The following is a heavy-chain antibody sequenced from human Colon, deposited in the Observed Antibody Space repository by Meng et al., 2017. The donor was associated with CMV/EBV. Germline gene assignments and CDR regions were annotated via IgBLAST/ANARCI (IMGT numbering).Heavy chain of an antibody. D-gene: IGHD3-22*01. CDR2: IYCGGGAT. Sequence: GESLKISCAASGFTFSTFAMGWVRQAPGKGLEWVSSIYCGGGATHYPDSVKGRFTISRDTSENTLYLQMSSLRVDDTALYYCAKGVTSGSTYRAFDILGQGTKVTVSS. V-gene: IGHV3-23*03. J-gene: IGHJ3*02. CDR3: AKGVTSGSTYRAFDI. CDR1: GFTFSTFA.